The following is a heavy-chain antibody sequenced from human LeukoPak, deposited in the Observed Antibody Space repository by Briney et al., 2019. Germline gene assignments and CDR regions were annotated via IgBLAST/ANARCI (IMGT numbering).Heavy chain of an antibody. CDR3: ARDRVEITVAGTVDY. V-gene: IGHV3-7*01. CDR1: GFTFSSYW. J-gene: IGHJ4*02. D-gene: IGHD6-19*01. Sequence: GGSLRLSCAASGFTFSSYWMSWVRQAPGKGLEWVANIKQDGSEKYYVDSVKGRFTISRDNAKNSLYLQMNSLRAEDTAVYYCARDRVEITVAGTVDYWGQGTLVTVSS. CDR2: IKQDGSEK.